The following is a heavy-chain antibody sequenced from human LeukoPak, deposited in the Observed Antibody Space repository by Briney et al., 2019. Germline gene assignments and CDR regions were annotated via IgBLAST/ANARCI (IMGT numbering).Heavy chain of an antibody. CDR1: GFTFSSYA. Sequence: GGSLRLSCAASGFTFSSYAMHWVRQAPGKGLEWVAVISYDGSNKYYADSVKGRFTISRGNSKNTLYLQMNSLRAEDTAVYYCARDRIAGFGELSRFDYWGQGTLVTVSS. CDR2: ISYDGSNK. D-gene: IGHD3-10*01. CDR3: ARDRIAGFGELSRFDY. V-gene: IGHV3-30*04. J-gene: IGHJ4*02.